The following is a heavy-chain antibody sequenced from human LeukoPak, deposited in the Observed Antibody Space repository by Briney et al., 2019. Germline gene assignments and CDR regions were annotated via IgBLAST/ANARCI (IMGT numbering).Heavy chain of an antibody. V-gene: IGHV1-46*01. CDR3: ARAEHGYYYMDV. CDR1: GYTFTSYY. J-gene: IGHJ6*03. CDR2: INPSGGST. Sequence: GASVKVSCKASGYTFTSYYMHWVRQAPGQGLEWMGIINPSGGSTSYAQKFQGRVTMTRDMSTSTVYMELSSLRSEDTAVYYCARAEHGYYYMDVWGKGTTVTVSS. D-gene: IGHD1/OR15-1a*01.